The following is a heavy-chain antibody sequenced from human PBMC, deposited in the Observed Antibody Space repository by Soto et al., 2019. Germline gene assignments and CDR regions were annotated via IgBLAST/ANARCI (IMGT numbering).Heavy chain of an antibody. J-gene: IGHJ6*02. V-gene: IGHV3-30-3*01. Sequence: AGGSLRLSCAASGFTFSSYAMHWVRQAPGKGLEWVAVISYDGSNKYYADSVKGRFTISRDNSKNTLYLQMNSLRAEDTAVYYCARDSSSWSIYYYYYYGMDVWGQGTTVTVSS. CDR3: ARDSSSWSIYYYYYYGMDV. D-gene: IGHD6-13*01. CDR2: ISYDGSNK. CDR1: GFTFSSYA.